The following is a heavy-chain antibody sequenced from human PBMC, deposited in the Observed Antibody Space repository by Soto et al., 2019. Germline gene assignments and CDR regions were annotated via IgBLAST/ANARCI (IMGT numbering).Heavy chain of an antibody. V-gene: IGHV2-5*01. CDR1: RFSLSTSGVG. CDR2: IYWSGDE. Sequence: QGTLKESGPTLVKPTQTLTLTCSFSRFSLSTSGVGVGWIRQSPGKALEWLALIYWSGDEHYRPSLKSRLSIIKDTSKNHVVLIMTDMDPVDTATYYCARGLATLPVFAFDIWGQGTMVTVSS. J-gene: IGHJ3*02. CDR3: ARGLATLPVFAFDI. D-gene: IGHD6-6*01.